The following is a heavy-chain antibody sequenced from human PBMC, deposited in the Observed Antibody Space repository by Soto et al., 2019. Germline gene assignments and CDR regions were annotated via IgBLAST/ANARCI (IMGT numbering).Heavy chain of an antibody. CDR2: ISSSSSYI. J-gene: IGHJ6*03. D-gene: IGHD4-17*01. Sequence: PGGSLRLSCAASGFAFSSYSMNWVRQAPGKGLEWVSSISSSSSYIYYADSVKGRFTISRDNAKNSLYLQMNSLKTEDTAVYYCTAPVTTGDYYYYYYMDVWGKGTTVTVSS. CDR3: TAPVTTGDYYYYYYMDV. CDR1: GFAFSSYS. V-gene: IGHV3-21*04.